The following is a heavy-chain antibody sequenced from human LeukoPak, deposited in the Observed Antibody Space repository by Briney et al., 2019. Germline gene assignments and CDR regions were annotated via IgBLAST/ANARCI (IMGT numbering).Heavy chain of an antibody. J-gene: IGHJ4*02. V-gene: IGHV3-33*01. CDR3: ARVKGSSTFDY. D-gene: IGHD2-2*01. CDR1: GFTFSSYG. Sequence: GGPLRLSCAASGFTFSSYGMHWVRQAPGKGLEWVAVIWYDGSNKYYADSVKGRFTISRDNSTNTLYLQMNSLRAEDTAVYYCARVKGSSTFDYWGQGTLVTVSS. CDR2: IWYDGSNK.